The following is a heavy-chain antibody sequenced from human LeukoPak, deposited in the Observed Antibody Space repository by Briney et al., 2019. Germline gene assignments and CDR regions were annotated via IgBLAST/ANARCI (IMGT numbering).Heavy chain of an antibody. CDR1: GYTFTGYY. J-gene: IGHJ5*02. Sequence: ASVKVSCKASGYTFTGYYMHWVRQAPGQGLEWMGWINPNSGGTNYAQKFQGRVTMTRDTSISTAYMELSGLRSDDTAVYYCARDRGGSYYYDSSGKNWFDPWGQGTLVTVSS. CDR3: ARDRGGSYYYDSSGKNWFDP. D-gene: IGHD3-22*01. CDR2: INPNSGGT. V-gene: IGHV1-2*02.